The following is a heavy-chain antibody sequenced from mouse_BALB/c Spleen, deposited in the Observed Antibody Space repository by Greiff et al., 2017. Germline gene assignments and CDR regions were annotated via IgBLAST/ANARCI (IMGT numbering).Heavy chain of an antibody. CDR3: ARHLFAY. CDR2: ISSGGGST. J-gene: IGHJ3*01. Sequence: EVNVVESGGGLVKPGGSLKLSCAASGFAFSSYDMSWVRQTPEKRLEWVAYISSGGGSTYYPDTVKGRFTISRDNAKNTLYLQMSSLKSEDTAMYYCARHLFAYWGQGTLVTVSA. V-gene: IGHV5-12-1*01. CDR1: GFAFSSYD.